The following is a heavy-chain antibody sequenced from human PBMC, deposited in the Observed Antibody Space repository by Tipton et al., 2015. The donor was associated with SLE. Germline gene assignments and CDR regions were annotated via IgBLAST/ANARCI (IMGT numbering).Heavy chain of an antibody. CDR2: IYHSGSI. J-gene: IGHJ3*02. CDR1: GGSFSGYY. Sequence: LRLSCAVYGGSFSGYYWSWIRQPPGKGLEWIGYIYHSGSISYNPSLKSRVTISVDTSKNQFSLKLSSVTAADTAVYYCAREWGDAFDIWGQGTMVTVS. V-gene: IGHV4-59*01. CDR3: AREWGDAFDI. D-gene: IGHD3-16*01.